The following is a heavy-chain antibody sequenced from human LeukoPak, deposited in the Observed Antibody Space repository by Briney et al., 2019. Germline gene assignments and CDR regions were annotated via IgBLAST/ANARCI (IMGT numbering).Heavy chain of an antibody. J-gene: IGHJ4*02. CDR3: ARDLHNVGEYYFDY. D-gene: IGHD3-10*01. Sequence: GGSLILACAASGYTFSSYSMNWVRQAPGRGLEWVSYISSSSSTIYYADSVKGRFTISRDNAKNSLYLQMNSLRAEDTAVYYCARDLHNVGEYYFDYWGQGTLVTVSS. CDR2: ISSSSSTI. V-gene: IGHV3-48*01. CDR1: GYTFSSYS.